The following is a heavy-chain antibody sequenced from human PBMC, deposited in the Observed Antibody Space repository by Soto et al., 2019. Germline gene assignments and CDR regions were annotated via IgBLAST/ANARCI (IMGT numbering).Heavy chain of an antibody. V-gene: IGHV3-23*01. Sequence: GGSLRLSCAASGFTFSSYAMSWVRQAPGKGLEWVSAISGSGGSTYYADSVKGRFTISRDNSKSTLYLQMNSLRAEDTAVYYCAKDQGGYSYGLAYYFDYWGQGTLVTVSS. CDR1: GFTFSSYA. CDR2: ISGSGGST. D-gene: IGHD5-18*01. CDR3: AKDQGGYSYGLAYYFDY. J-gene: IGHJ4*02.